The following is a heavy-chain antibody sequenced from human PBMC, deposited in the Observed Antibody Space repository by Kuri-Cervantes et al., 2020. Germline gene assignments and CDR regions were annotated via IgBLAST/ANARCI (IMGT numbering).Heavy chain of an antibody. Sequence: GGSLRLSCEASGFNFDSYWMNWVRQAPGKGLEWVANINPDGSEKYYVDSVKGRFSISRDNAKKSVYLQMSNLRVEDTAVYFCTRIKATRYNYLSRWSNWFDPWGQGTLVTVSS. D-gene: IGHD4-23*01. J-gene: IGHJ5*02. CDR1: GFNFDSYW. CDR2: INPDGSEK. CDR3: TRIKATRYNYLSRWSNWFDP. V-gene: IGHV3-7*01.